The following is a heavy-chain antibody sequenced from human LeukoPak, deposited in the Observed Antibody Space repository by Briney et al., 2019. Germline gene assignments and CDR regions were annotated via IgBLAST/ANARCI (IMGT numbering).Heavy chain of an antibody. CDR1: GFTFSDYY. CDR2: ISSSGSVI. V-gene: IGHV3-11*04. Sequence: GGSLRLSCAASGFTFSDYYMSWIRQAPGKGLEWVSYISSSGSVIYYADSVKGRFTISRDNAKNSLYLQMNSLRAEDTAVYYCARDRFPYYYDSLSNWFDPWGQGTLVTVSS. D-gene: IGHD3-22*01. CDR3: ARDRFPYYYDSLSNWFDP. J-gene: IGHJ5*02.